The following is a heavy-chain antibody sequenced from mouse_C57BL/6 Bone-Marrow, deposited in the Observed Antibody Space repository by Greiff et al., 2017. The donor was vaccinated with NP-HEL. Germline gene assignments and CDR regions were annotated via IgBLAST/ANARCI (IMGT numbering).Heavy chain of an antibody. J-gene: IGHJ3*01. CDR1: GFTFSSYA. CDR3: AREGPWFAY. V-gene: IGHV5-4*01. CDR2: ISDGGSYT. Sequence: EVQLVESGGGLVKPGGSLKLSCAASGFTFSSYAMSWVRQTPEKRLEWVATISDGGSYTYYPDNVKGRFTISRDNAKNNLYLQMSHQKSEDTAMYYCAREGPWFAYWGQGTLVTVSA.